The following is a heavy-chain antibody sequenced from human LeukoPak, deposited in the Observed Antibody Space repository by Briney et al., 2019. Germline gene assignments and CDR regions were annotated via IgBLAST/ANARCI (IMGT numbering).Heavy chain of an antibody. Sequence: PGGSLRLSCAASGFTFSSYSMNWVRQAPGKGLEWVSSISSSSSYIYYADSVKGRFTISRDNAKNSLYLQMNSLRAEDTAVYYCAGPGVAVAGDAFDIWGQGTMVTVSS. CDR3: AGPGVAVAGDAFDI. V-gene: IGHV3-21*01. CDR2: ISSSSSYI. CDR1: GFTFSSYS. J-gene: IGHJ3*02. D-gene: IGHD6-13*01.